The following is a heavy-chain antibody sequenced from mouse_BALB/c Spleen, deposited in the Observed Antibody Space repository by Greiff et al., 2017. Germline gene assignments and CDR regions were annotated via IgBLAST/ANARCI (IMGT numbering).Heavy chain of an antibody. D-gene: IGHD2-1*01. J-gene: IGHJ4*01. V-gene: IGHV2-9*02. CDR2: IWAGGST. CDR1: GFSLTSYG. CDR3: ARDHGNPFMDY. Sequence: VHLVESGPGLVAPSQSLSITCTVSGFSLTSYGVHWVRQPPGKGLEWLGVIWAGGSTNYNSALMSRLSISKDNSKSQVFLKMNSLQTDDTAMYYCARDHGNPFMDYWGQGTSVTVSS.